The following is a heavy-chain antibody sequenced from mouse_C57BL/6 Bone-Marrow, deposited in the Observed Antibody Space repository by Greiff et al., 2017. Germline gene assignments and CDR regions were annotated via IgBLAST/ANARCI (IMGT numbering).Heavy chain of an antibody. CDR1: GYTFTDYE. D-gene: IGHD1-1*01. CDR2: IDPETGGT. Sequence: QVQLQQSGAELVRPGASVTLSCKASGYTFTDYEMHWVKQTPVHGLEWIGAIDPETGGTAYNQKFKGKAILTADKSSSTAYMELRSLTSEDSAVYYCTRGSYYGSSPDYWGQGTTLTVSS. J-gene: IGHJ2*01. CDR3: TRGSYYGSSPDY. V-gene: IGHV1-15*01.